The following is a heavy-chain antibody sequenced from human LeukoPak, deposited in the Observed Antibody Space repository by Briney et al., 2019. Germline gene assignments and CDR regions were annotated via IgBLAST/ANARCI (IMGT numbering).Heavy chain of an antibody. J-gene: IGHJ4*02. CDR1: GDSISSYY. Sequence: SETLSLTCTVSGDSISSYYWSWIRQPPGKGLEWIGYIYHSGSTNYNPSLKSRVTISADTPKDQFSLKLASVTAADTAVYYCATGYSSTWYYFDYWGQGTLVTVSS. CDR3: ATGYSSTWYYFDY. V-gene: IGHV4-59*01. D-gene: IGHD6-13*01. CDR2: IYHSGST.